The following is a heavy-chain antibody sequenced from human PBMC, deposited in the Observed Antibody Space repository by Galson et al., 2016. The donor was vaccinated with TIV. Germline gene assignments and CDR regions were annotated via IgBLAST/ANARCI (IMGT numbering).Heavy chain of an antibody. CDR1: GYSFTTFW. D-gene: IGHD2-2*03. Sequence: QSGAEVKKPGESLKISCKASGYSFTTFWIGWVRQMPGKGLEWMGVIYPEDSDTRYSPSFQGQVTISADKSIRTAYLQWSSLKASDTAIYYCAKIGYCYSTTDCYAYDAFHIWGQGTLVIVSS. CDR3: AKIGYCYSTTDCYAYDAFHI. J-gene: IGHJ4*02. CDR2: IYPEDSDT. V-gene: IGHV5-51*01.